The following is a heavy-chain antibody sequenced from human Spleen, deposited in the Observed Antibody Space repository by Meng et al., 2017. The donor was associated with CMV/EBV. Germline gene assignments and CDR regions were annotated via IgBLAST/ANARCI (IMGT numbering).Heavy chain of an antibody. CDR2: IRSKANSYAT. CDR3: ARDLYSSSSELWWYGMDV. D-gene: IGHD6-6*01. J-gene: IGHJ6*02. Sequence: GESLKISCAASGFTFSGSAMHWVRQASGKGLEWVGRIRSKANSYATAYAASVKGRFTISRDNSKNTLYLQMGSLRAEDMAVYYCARDLYSSSSELWWYGMDVWGQGTTVTVSS. V-gene: IGHV3-73*01. CDR1: GFTFSGSA.